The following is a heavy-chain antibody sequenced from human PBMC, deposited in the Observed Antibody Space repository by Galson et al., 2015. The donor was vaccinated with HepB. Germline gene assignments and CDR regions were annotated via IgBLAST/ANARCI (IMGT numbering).Heavy chain of an antibody. Sequence: QSGAEVKKPGESLKISCKGSGYSFTSYWIGWVRQMPGKGLEWMGIIYPGDSDTRYSPSFQGQVTISADKSISTAYLQWSSLKASDTAMYYCARSLREMTTVTYYYGMDVWGQGTTVTVSS. V-gene: IGHV5-51*01. J-gene: IGHJ6*02. CDR2: IYPGDSDT. CDR3: ARSLREMTTVTYYYGMDV. CDR1: GYSFTSYW. D-gene: IGHD4-17*01.